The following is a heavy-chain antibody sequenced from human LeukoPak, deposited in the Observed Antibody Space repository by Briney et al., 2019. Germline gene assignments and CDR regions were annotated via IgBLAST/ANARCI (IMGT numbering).Heavy chain of an antibody. Sequence: SQTLSPTCTVSGGSISSGGYYWGWIRHHPGKGLEWIGYIYYSGSTYYNPSLKSRVTISVDTSKNQFSLKLSSVTAADTAVYYCAREGAAYYFDYWGQGTLVTVSS. V-gene: IGHV4-31*03. CDR2: IYYSGST. J-gene: IGHJ4*02. CDR3: AREGAAYYFDY. CDR1: GGSISSGGYY. D-gene: IGHD1-26*01.